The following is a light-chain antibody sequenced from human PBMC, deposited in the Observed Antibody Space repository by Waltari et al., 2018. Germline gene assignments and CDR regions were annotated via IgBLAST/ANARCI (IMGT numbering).Light chain of an antibody. J-gene: IGLJ2*01. CDR1: SNAVGGYHY. V-gene: IGLV2-14*03. CDR3: SSYTSSSTPGVV. Sequence: QSALPQPASVSGSPGQSIPISCPGTSNAVGGYHYVSWYQQHPGKAPKLMIYDVTNRPSGVSNRFSGSKSGNTASLTISGLQAEDEADYYCSSYTSSSTPGVVFGGGTKLTVL. CDR2: DVT.